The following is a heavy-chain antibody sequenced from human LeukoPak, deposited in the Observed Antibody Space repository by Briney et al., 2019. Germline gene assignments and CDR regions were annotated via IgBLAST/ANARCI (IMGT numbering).Heavy chain of an antibody. CDR3: AAHYDSSGYCTTRPFHFDY. Sequence: GGSLRLSCAASGFTFSSYAMSWVRQAPGKGLEWVSAISGSGGSTYYADSVKGRFTISRDNSKNTLYLQMNSLRAEDTAVYYCAAHYDSSGYCTTRPFHFDYWGQGTLVTVSS. D-gene: IGHD3-22*01. J-gene: IGHJ4*02. CDR1: GFTFSSYA. V-gene: IGHV3-23*01. CDR2: ISGSGGST.